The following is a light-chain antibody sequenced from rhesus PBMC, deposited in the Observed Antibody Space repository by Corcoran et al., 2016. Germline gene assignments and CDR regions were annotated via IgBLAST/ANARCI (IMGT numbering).Light chain of an antibody. CDR2: LVS. J-gene: IGKJ4*01. Sequence: DIVMTQTPLSLPVIPGEPASISCRSSQSLLHSDGYTYLDWYLQKPGPSPQLLCYLVSKRASGVPVRFSGSGSGTDFTLKISRVEAEDVGIYYCMQGTQFPPTFGGGTKVEIK. CDR3: MQGTQFPPT. CDR1: QSLLHSDGYTY. V-gene: IGKV2-78*01.